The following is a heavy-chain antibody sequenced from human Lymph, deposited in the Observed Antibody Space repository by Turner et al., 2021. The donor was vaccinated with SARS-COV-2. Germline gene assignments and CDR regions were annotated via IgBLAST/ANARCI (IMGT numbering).Heavy chain of an antibody. Sequence: QLQLQESGPGLVKPSETLSLPRPVSGGSISSSTYYWGWISQPTGKGLEWIGSIYYSGSTYQNPSLKSRVTISVDPSKNQISRKLSSVTAADTAVYYWARQRLTRYGMDVRGQGTTVTVSS. CDR1: GGSISSSTYY. J-gene: IGHJ6*02. CDR2: IYYSGST. D-gene: IGHD2-21*02. CDR3: ARQRLTRYGMDV. V-gene: IGHV4-39*01.